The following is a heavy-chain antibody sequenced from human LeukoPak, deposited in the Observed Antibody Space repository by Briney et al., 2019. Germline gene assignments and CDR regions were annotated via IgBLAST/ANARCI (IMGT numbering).Heavy chain of an antibody. J-gene: IGHJ4*02. V-gene: IGHV3-7*04. Sequence: GGSLRLSCAASGFNFNSHWMSWVRQAPGKGLEWVANIREDATVKNYVGSVKGRFTISRDNAQKSVYLQMDSLRVEDTAVYFCARDAVGGPNDHWGQGTLVTVSS. CDR1: GFNFNSHW. CDR2: IREDATVK. CDR3: ARDAVGGPNDH. D-gene: IGHD3-16*01.